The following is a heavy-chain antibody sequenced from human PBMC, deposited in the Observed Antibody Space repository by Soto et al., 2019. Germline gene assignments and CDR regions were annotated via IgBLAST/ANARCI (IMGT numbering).Heavy chain of an antibody. Sequence: PGESLKISCKGSGYSFTSYWIGWVRQMPGKGLEWMGIIYPGDSDTRYSPSFQGQVTISADKSISTAYLQWSSPKASDTAMYYCSRLNAPYYYYMDVWGKGTTVTVSS. CDR2: IYPGDSDT. V-gene: IGHV5-51*01. CDR3: SRLNAPYYYYMDV. J-gene: IGHJ6*03. CDR1: GYSFTSYW.